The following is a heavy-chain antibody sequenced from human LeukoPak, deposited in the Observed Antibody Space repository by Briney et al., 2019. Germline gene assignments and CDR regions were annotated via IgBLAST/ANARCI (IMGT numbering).Heavy chain of an antibody. CDR1: GYSISSGYY. CDR2: IYHSGNT. V-gene: IGHV4-38-2*02. Sequence: SETLSLTCSVSGYSISSGYYLGWIRQPPGKGLEWLGSIYHSGNTYYNPSLKSRVTISVDTSKNQFSLKLSSVTAADTAVYYCARAADSSGWHGFGSWGQGTLVTVSS. J-gene: IGHJ5*02. CDR3: ARAADSSGWHGFGS. D-gene: IGHD6-19*01.